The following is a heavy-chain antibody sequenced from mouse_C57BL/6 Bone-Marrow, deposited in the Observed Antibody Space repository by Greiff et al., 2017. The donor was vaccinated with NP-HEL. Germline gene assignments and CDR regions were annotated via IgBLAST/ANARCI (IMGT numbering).Heavy chain of an antibody. Sequence: VHLVESGAELARPGASVKMSCKASGYTFTSYTMHWVKQRPGQGLEWIGYINPSSGYTKYNQKFKDKATLTADKSSSTAYMQLSSLTSEDSAVYYCANSFAYWGQGTLVTVSA. D-gene: IGHD2-12*01. J-gene: IGHJ3*01. CDR2: INPSSGYT. CDR3: ANSFAY. V-gene: IGHV1-4*01. CDR1: GYTFTSYT.